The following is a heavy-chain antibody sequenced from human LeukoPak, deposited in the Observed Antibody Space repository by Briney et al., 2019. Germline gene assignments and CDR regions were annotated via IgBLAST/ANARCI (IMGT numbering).Heavy chain of an antibody. J-gene: IGHJ4*02. D-gene: IGHD3-22*01. CDR3: ARETYYYDSSGYSVNDY. CDR2: IYTSGST. V-gene: IGHV4-4*07. Sequence: PSETLSLTCTVSGGSISSYYWSWIRQPAGKGLEWIGRIYTSGSTNYNPSLKSRVTMSVDTSKNQFSLKLSSVTAADTAVYYCARETYYYDSSGYSVNDYWGQGTLSPSPQ. CDR1: GGSISSYY.